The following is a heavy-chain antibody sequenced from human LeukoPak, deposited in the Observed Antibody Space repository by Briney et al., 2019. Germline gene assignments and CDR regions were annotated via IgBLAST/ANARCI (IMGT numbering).Heavy chain of an antibody. J-gene: IGHJ4*02. CDR2: IYTSGST. V-gene: IGHV4-61*02. Sequence: SETLSLTCTVSGGSISSGSYYWSWIRQPAGKGLEWIGRIYTSGSTNYNPSLKSRVTISVDTSKNQFSLKLSSVTAADTAVYYCAWLPSYWGQGTQVTVSS. CDR3: AWLPSY. CDR1: GGSISSGSYY. D-gene: IGHD5-12*01.